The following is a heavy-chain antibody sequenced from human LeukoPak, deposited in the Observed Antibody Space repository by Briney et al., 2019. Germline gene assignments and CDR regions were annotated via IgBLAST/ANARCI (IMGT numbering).Heavy chain of an antibody. Sequence: ASVKVSCKASGYTFTGYYMHWVRQAPGQGLEWMGWINPNSGGTNYAQKFQDRVTMTRDTSISTAYMELSRLRSDDTAVYYCASVYCGGDCYPLYYYYGMDVWGQGTTVTVSS. CDR2: INPNSGGT. CDR3: ASVYCGGDCYPLYYYYGMDV. D-gene: IGHD2-21*02. V-gene: IGHV1-2*02. J-gene: IGHJ6*02. CDR1: GYTFTGYY.